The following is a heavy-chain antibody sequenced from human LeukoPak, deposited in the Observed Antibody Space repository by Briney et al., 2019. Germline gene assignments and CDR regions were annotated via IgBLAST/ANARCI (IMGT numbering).Heavy chain of an antibody. CDR3: ARHIVGGLAIFDY. CDR2: IYYSGST. J-gene: IGHJ4*02. D-gene: IGHD1-26*01. V-gene: IGHV4-59*01. CDR1: GGSISSYY. Sequence: SETLSLTCTVSGGSISSYYWSWIRQPPGKGLEWLGYIYYSGSTNYNPSFKSRVTISVDTSKNQFSLKLSSVTAADTAVYYCARHIVGGLAIFDYWGQGTLVTVSS.